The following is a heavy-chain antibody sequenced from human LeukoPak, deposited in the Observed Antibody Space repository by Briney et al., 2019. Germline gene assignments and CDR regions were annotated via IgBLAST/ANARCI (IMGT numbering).Heavy chain of an antibody. CDR2: MYTSGST. CDR3: ARDLSTSAGDWFDP. J-gene: IGHJ5*02. CDR1: GGSVSSYY. Sequence: SETLSLTCTVSGGSVSSYYWSWIRQPAGKGLEWIGRMYTSGSTNYNPSLKSRVTMSVDTSKNQFSLKLISVTAADTAVYYCARDLSTSAGDWFDPWGQGTLVTVSS. V-gene: IGHV4-4*07. D-gene: IGHD1-26*01.